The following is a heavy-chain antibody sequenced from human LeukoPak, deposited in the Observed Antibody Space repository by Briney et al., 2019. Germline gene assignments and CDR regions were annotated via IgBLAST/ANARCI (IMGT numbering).Heavy chain of an antibody. CDR1: GGSFSGYY. J-gene: IGHJ4*02. V-gene: IGHV4-34*01. CDR2: INPSRNT. Sequence: SETLSLTCAVYGGSFSGYYWNWIRQPPGKGLEWIGQINPSRNTNYNPSLKSRVTISVDTSKKQFSLKLSSVTAADTAVYYCARRYDFWSGYPPPLDYWGQGTLVTVSS. CDR3: ARRYDFWSGYPPPLDY. D-gene: IGHD3-3*01.